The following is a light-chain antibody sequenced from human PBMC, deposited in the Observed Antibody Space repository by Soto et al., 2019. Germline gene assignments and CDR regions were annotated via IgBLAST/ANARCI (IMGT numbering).Light chain of an antibody. CDR1: SSNIGNYY. CDR3: ETWDSSLSAGV. Sequence: QSVLTQPPSVSAAPGQEVTISCSGSSSNIGNYYVSWYQQLPGTAPKLLIYENSKRPSGIPDRFSASKSGTSATLGINGLQAGDEAEYYGETWDSSLSAGVFGGGTKLTVL. CDR2: ENS. J-gene: IGLJ3*02. V-gene: IGLV1-51*02.